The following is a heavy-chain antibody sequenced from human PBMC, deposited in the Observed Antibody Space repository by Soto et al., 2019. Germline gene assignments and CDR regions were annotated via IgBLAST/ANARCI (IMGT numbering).Heavy chain of an antibody. J-gene: IGHJ5*02. CDR1: GYTFTSYF. Sequence: QVQLVQSGAEVKKTGASVKVSCKASGYTFTSYFMNWVRRAPGQGLEWMGTINPRDGSTTFAQMFRGRVTMTRDTSTSTVYLGLSSLTSEDTAVYYCARAFLPGDLERRDNWFDPWGQGTLVTVSS. CDR2: INPRDGST. CDR3: ARAFLPGDLERRDNWFDP. V-gene: IGHV1-46*01. D-gene: IGHD1-1*01.